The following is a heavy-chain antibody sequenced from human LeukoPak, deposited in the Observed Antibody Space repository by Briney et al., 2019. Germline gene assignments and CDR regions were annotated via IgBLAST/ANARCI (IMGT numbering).Heavy chain of an antibody. J-gene: IGHJ1*01. V-gene: IGHV4-59*01. CDR3: ASPRGDDSGGYYTWYFHH. D-gene: IGHD3-22*01. CDR1: GGSINNYY. Sequence: SETLSLTCTVSGGSINNYYWSWIRQPPGKGLEWIGYIYYTGSATYNPSLKGRVTMSVDASKNQVSLKLNSVTAADTAVYFCASPRGDDSGGYYTWYFHHWGQGILVTVSS. CDR2: IYYTGSA.